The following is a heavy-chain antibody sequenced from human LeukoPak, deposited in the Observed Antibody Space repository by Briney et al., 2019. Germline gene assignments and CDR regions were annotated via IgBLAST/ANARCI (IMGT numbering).Heavy chain of an antibody. CDR3: ARHGSTDYFDY. CDR2: IYYSGST. V-gene: IGHV4-39*01. J-gene: IGHJ4*02. D-gene: IGHD2-2*03. Sequence: PSETLSLTCAVSGGSISSTTSYWGWIRQPPGKGLEWIGRIYYSGSTFYNPSLKSRVTISVDTSKNQLSLRLSSVTAADTAVYYCARHGSTDYFDYWGQGTLVTVSS. CDR1: GGSISSTTSY.